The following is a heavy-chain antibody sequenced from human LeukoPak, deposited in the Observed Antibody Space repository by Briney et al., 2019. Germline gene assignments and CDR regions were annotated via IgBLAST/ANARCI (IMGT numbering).Heavy chain of an antibody. V-gene: IGHV1-69*04. CDR1: GGTFSSYA. CDR3: ARELLPRAGGVIVRPTKLDY. J-gene: IGHJ4*02. D-gene: IGHD3-16*02. Sequence: GASVKVSCKASGGTFSSYAISWVRQAPGQGLEWMGRIIPILGIANYAQKFQGRVTITADKSTSTAYMELSSLRSEDTAVYYCARELLPRAGGVIVRPTKLDYWGQGTLVTVSS. CDR2: IIPILGIA.